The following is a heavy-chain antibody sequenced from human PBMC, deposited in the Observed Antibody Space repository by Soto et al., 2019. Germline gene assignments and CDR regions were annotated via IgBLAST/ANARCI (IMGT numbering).Heavy chain of an antibody. V-gene: IGHV4-30-4*01. CDR2: IYHSGST. J-gene: IGHJ4*02. Sequence: QVQLQESGPGLVKPSQTLSLTCSVSGGSISSGAYYWSWIRQPPGRGLEWIGYIYHSGSTYYNPPLQSLFTISLDTSKNQFSLKRSSVTATDTAVYYCASSKGQNFDYWGQGTLVTVSS. D-gene: IGHD2-2*01. CDR1: GGSISSGAYY. CDR3: ASSKGQNFDY.